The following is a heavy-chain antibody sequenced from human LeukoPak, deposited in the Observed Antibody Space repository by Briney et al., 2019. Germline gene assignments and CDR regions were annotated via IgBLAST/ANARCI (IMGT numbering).Heavy chain of an antibody. J-gene: IGHJ6*02. D-gene: IGHD2-2*01. CDR3: AKDDWPAAAYYYGMDV. V-gene: IGHV3-21*04. CDR1: GFTFSSYS. CDR2: ISSSSSNI. Sequence: GGSLRLSCAASGFTFSSYSMNWVRQAPGKGLEWVSSISSSSSNIYYADSVKGRFTISRDNAKNTLYLQMNSLRAEDTAVYYCAKDDWPAAAYYYGMDVWGQGTAVTVSS.